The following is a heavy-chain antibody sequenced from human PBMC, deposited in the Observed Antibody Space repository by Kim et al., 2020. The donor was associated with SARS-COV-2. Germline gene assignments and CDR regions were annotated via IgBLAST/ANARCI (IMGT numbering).Heavy chain of an antibody. V-gene: IGHV4-34*01. Sequence: PARTSRVTITVDTSKNQYALKLSSVTAADTAVYYCARGIRTMVRGVIFGYWGQGTLVTVSS. D-gene: IGHD3-10*01. CDR3: ARGIRTMVRGVIFGY. J-gene: IGHJ4*02.